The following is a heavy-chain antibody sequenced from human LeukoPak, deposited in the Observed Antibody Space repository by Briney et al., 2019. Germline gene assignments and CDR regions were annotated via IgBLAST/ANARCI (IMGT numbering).Heavy chain of an antibody. D-gene: IGHD6-19*01. CDR3: AAPHKTYSSGWYLYYYGMDV. CDR1: GFTFTSSG. V-gene: IGHV1-58*01. Sequence: ASVQVSCKASGFTFTSSGVQWVRQARGQRLERIGWIVVGSGNTNYAQKFQERVTITRDMSTSTAYMELSSLRSEDTAVYYCAAPHKTYSSGWYLYYYGMDVWGQGTTVTVSS. CDR2: IVVGSGNT. J-gene: IGHJ6*02.